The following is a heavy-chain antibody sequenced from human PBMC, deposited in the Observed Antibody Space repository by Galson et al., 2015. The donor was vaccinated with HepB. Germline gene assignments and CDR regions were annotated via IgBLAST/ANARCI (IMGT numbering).Heavy chain of an antibody. CDR2: INPSGGST. CDR1: GYTFTSYY. D-gene: IGHD3-22*01. J-gene: IGHJ4*02. CDR3: ARDYSGFYYEIDY. Sequence: SVKVSCKAPGYTFTSYYMHWMRQAPGQGLEWMGIINPSGGSTSYAQKFQGRITMTKDTSTSTVYMELSSLRSEDTAVYYCARDYSGFYYEIDYWGQGTLVTVSS. V-gene: IGHV1-46*01.